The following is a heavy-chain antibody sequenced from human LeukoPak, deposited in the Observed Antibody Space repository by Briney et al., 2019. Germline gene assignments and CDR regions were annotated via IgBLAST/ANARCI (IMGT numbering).Heavy chain of an antibody. CDR1: GGSISSYY. CDR3: ARRAPYSYEWSTLDY. J-gene: IGHJ4*02. D-gene: IGHD5-18*01. V-gene: IGHV4-59*08. Sequence: SGTLSLTCTVSGGSISSYYWSWIRQPPGKGLEWIGYIYYSGSTNYNPSLKSRVTISVDTSKNQFSLKLSSVTAADTAVYYCARRAPYSYEWSTLDYWGQGTLVTVSS. CDR2: IYYSGST.